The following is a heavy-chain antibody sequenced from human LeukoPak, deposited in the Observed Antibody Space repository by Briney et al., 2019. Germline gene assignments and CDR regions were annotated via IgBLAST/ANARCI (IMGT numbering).Heavy chain of an antibody. CDR3: AREDNWNRNAFDI. CDR1: GYTFTSYD. V-gene: IGHV1-2*02. Sequence: ASVKVSCKASGYTFTSYDINWVRQATGQGLEWMGWINPNSGGTNYAQKFQGRVTMTRDTSISTAYMELSRLRSDDTAVYYCAREDNWNRNAFDIWGQGTMVTVSS. D-gene: IGHD1-20*01. J-gene: IGHJ3*02. CDR2: INPNSGGT.